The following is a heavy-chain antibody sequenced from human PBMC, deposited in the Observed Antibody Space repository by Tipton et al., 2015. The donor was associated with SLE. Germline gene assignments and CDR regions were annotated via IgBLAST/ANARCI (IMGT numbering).Heavy chain of an antibody. CDR2: IRSKTYGATT. Sequence: SLRLSCTGSGFTFGDYAVSWVRQAPGKGLEWVSFIRSKTYGATTEYAASVKGRFTISRDDSKSVVYLQMNSLETEDTAVYYCSRTPHSGTSRFDYWGQGTLVTVSS. D-gene: IGHD1-26*01. J-gene: IGHJ4*02. CDR3: SRTPHSGTSRFDY. V-gene: IGHV3-49*04. CDR1: GFTFGDYA.